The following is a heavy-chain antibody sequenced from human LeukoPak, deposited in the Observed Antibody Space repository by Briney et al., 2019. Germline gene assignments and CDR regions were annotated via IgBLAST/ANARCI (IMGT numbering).Heavy chain of an antibody. V-gene: IGHV4-59*08. D-gene: IGHD5-24*01. Sequence: PSETLSLTCTVSGGSISSYYWSWIRQPPGKGLEWIGYIYYSGSTNYNPSLKSRVTISVDMSKNQFSLKLSSVTAADTAVYYCARRFDGYSPSDYWGQGTLVTVSS. CDR2: IYYSGST. CDR3: ARRFDGYSPSDY. J-gene: IGHJ4*02. CDR1: GGSISSYY.